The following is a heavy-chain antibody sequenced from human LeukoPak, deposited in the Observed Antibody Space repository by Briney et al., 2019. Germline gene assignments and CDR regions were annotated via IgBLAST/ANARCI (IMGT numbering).Heavy chain of an antibody. D-gene: IGHD2-21*01. CDR3: AREDYSHLIRY. CDR1: GYSISSGYY. CDR2: IYHSGST. V-gene: IGHV4-38-2*02. Sequence: SETLSLTCTVSGYSISSGYYWGWIRQPRGKGLEWIGSIYHSGSTYYNPSLKSRVTISVDTSKNQFSLKLSSVTAADTAVYYCAREDYSHLIRYWGQGTLVTVSS. J-gene: IGHJ4*02.